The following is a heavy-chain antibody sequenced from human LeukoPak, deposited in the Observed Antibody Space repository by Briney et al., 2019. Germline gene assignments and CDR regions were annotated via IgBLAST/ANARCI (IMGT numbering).Heavy chain of an antibody. D-gene: IGHD2-2*01. V-gene: IGHV3-20*04. J-gene: IGHJ4*02. CDR3: ARAPITSPFCFDY. CDR1: GFAFDEHG. Sequence: PGGSLRLSCTASGFAFDEHGMSWVRQVPGKGLEGVSGINWSGGSTGYADPLRGRFTISRDNAKNSLYLQMDSLRAEDTALYYCARAPITSPFCFDYWGQGTLVTVSS. CDR2: INWSGGST.